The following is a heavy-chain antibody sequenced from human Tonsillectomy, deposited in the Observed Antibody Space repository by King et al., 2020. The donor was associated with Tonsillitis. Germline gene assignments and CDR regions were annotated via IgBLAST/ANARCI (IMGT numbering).Heavy chain of an antibody. CDR3: ARGGVSSGYKDAFDI. J-gene: IGHJ3*02. CDR2: INHSGST. CDR1: GGSFSGYY. D-gene: IGHD3-22*01. V-gene: IGHV4-34*01. Sequence: VQLQQWGAGLLKPSETLSLTCGVYGGSFSGYYWSWIRQPPGKGLEWIGEINHSGSTNYNPSLKSRVTISLDTSKNQFALKLNSVTAADTAVYYCARGGVSSGYKDAFDIWGQGTMLTVSS.